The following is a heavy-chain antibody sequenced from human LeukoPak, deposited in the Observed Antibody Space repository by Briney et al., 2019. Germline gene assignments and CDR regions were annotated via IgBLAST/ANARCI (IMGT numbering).Heavy chain of an antibody. Sequence: GGSLRLSCAASGFTFSSYGMHWVRQAPGKGLEWVAVISYDGSNKYYADSVKGRFTISRDNSKNTLYLQMNSLRAEDTAVYYCAIIAAAGEDAFDIWGQGTMATVSS. D-gene: IGHD6-13*01. J-gene: IGHJ3*02. CDR2: ISYDGSNK. CDR1: GFTFSSYG. CDR3: AIIAAAGEDAFDI. V-gene: IGHV3-30*03.